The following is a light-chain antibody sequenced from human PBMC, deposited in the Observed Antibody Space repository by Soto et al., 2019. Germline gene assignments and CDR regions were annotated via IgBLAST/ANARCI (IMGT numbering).Light chain of an antibody. Sequence: QSVLTQPPSASGTPGHRVIISCSGSTSNLGSNSVNWYQQLPGTAPKLLIYSDTQRPSGVPDRFSGSKSGASASLAISGLHSDDEADYYCAAWDDSLNGPMFGGGTKLTVL. J-gene: IGLJ3*02. CDR2: SDT. CDR1: TSNLGSNS. CDR3: AAWDDSLNGPM. V-gene: IGLV1-44*01.